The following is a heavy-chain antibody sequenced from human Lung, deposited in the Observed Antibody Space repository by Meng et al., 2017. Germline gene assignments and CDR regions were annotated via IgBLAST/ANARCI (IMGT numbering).Heavy chain of an antibody. D-gene: IGHD4-11*01. V-gene: IGHV4-34*01. Sequence: QLAVQPWGAGLLKPSETLSPTGVVSGGSFSDYYWSWIRQPPGKGLEWIGEINHSGSTNYSPSLESRATISVDTSQNNLSLKLSSVTAADSAVYYCARGPTTMAHDFDYWGQGTLVTVSS. CDR2: INHSGST. CDR3: ARGPTTMAHDFDY. CDR1: GGSFSDYY. J-gene: IGHJ4*02.